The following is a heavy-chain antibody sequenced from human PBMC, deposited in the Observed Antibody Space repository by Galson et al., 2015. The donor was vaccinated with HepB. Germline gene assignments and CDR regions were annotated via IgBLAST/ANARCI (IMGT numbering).Heavy chain of an antibody. J-gene: IGHJ4*02. CDR3: AKVAILGATPHYFDY. Sequence: DSVKGRFTISRDNSKNTVYLQVNSLRAEDTAVYFRAKVAILGATPHYFDYWGQGILVTVSS. V-gene: IGHV3-23*01. D-gene: IGHD3-16*01.